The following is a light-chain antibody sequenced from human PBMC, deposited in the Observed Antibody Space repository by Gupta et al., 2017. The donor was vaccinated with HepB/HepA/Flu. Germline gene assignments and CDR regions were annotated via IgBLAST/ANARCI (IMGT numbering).Light chain of an antibody. CDR2: GAS. CDR1: QSGISSY. Sequence: ELTQSLGTLSLSPGERTTLHCRSSQSGISSYLAWYQQKPGQAPRLLIYGASIRATGLPDRFSGSGSGTDFTLTISRLEAEDFAEYYCQQYGSSRLTFGQGTKVEIK. V-gene: IGKV3-20*01. CDR3: QQYGSSRLT. J-gene: IGKJ4*01.